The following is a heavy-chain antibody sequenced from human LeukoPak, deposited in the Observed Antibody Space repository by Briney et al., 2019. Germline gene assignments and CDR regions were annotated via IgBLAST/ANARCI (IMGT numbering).Heavy chain of an antibody. CDR1: GFTFSSYE. D-gene: IGHD5-18*01. CDR2: ISSSGSYI. V-gene: IGHV3-48*03. J-gene: IGHJ4*02. CDR3: ARAGGYSFGYEDYFDY. Sequence: GGSLRLSCAASGFTFSSYEMNWVRQAPGKGLEWVSYISSSGSYIYYADSVKGRFTISRDNAKNSLYLQMNSLRAEDTAVYYCARAGGYSFGYEDYFDYWGQGTLVTVSS.